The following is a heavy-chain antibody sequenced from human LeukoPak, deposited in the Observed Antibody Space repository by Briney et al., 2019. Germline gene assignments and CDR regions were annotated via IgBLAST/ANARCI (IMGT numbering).Heavy chain of an antibody. CDR2: ISSSSSYI. CDR3: ARAAGIAAAVGY. V-gene: IGHV3-21*01. Sequence: GGPLRLSCAASGFTFSSYSMNWVRQAPGKGLEWVSSISSSSSYIYYADSVKGRFTISRDNAKNSLYLQMNSLRAEDTAVYYCARAAGIAAAVGYWGQGTLVTVSS. D-gene: IGHD6-13*01. J-gene: IGHJ4*02. CDR1: GFTFSSYS.